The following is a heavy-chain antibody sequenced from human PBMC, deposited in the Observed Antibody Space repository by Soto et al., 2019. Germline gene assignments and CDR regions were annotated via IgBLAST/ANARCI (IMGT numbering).Heavy chain of an antibody. CDR2: FDPEDGET. CDR1: GYTLTELS. CDR3: ARDGYYYDSSGYYPRIDLFDY. D-gene: IGHD3-22*01. Sequence: ASVKVSCKVSGYTLTELSMHWVRQAPGKGLEWMGGFDPEDGETIYAQKFQGRVTMTEDTSTDTAYMELSSLRSEDTAVYYCARDGYYYDSSGYYPRIDLFDYWGQGTLVTVAS. V-gene: IGHV1-24*01. J-gene: IGHJ4*02.